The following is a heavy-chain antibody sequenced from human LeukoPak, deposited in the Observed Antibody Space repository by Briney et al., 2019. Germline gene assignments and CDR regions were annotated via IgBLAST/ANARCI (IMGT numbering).Heavy chain of an antibody. CDR3: ARAGDCSSTSCYTTD. V-gene: IGHV4-30-2*01. D-gene: IGHD2-2*02. CDR2: IYHSGST. Sequence: SETLSLTCTVSGGSISSGGYYWSWIRQPPGNGLEWIGYIYHSGSTYYNPSLNSRVTISVDRSKKQFSLKLSSVTGADAAVYYCARAGDCSSTSCYTTDWGQGTLVSVSS. CDR1: GGSISSGGYY. J-gene: IGHJ4*02.